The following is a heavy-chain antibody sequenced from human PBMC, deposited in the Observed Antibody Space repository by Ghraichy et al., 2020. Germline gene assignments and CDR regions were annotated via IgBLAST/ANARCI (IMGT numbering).Heavy chain of an antibody. J-gene: IGHJ6*03. CDR2: IIPILGIA. CDR3: ARDRSHEWFGELLWSSYYMDV. Sequence: SVKVSCKASGGTFSSYAISWVRQAPGQGLEWMGRIIPILGIANYAQKFQGRVTITADKSTSTAYMELSSLRSEDTAVYYCARDRSHEWFGELLWSSYYMDVWGKGTTVTVSS. V-gene: IGHV1-69*04. CDR1: GGTFSSYA. D-gene: IGHD3-10*01.